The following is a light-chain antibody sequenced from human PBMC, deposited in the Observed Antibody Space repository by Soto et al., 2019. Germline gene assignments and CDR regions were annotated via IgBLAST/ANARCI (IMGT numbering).Light chain of an antibody. Sequence: EIVMTQSPATLSVSPGERATLSCRASQSVGSKSAWYQQKPGQAPRLLIYGASTRATGIPARFSGSGSETEFTLTISSLQSEDFAVYYCQQYNNWPWTFRQGTKVEIK. CDR2: GAS. J-gene: IGKJ1*01. V-gene: IGKV3-15*01. CDR3: QQYNNWPWT. CDR1: QSVGSK.